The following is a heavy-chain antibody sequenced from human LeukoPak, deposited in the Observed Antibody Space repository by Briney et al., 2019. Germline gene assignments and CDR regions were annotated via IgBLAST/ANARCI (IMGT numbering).Heavy chain of an antibody. CDR3: ARDGLAVAGKHYYYMDV. J-gene: IGHJ6*03. D-gene: IGHD6-19*01. CDR2: IYSGGST. V-gene: IGHV3-66*02. CDR1: GFTVSSNY. Sequence: AGGSLRLSCAASGFTVSSNYMSWVRQAPGKGLEWVSVIYSGGSTYYADSVKGRFTTSRDNSKNTLYLQMNSLRAEDTAVYYCARDGLAVAGKHYYYMDVWGKGTTVTVSS.